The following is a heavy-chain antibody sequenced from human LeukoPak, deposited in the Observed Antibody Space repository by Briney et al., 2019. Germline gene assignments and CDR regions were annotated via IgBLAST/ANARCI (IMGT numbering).Heavy chain of an antibody. Sequence: SETLSLTCTVSGGSISSYYWSWIRQPPGKGLEWIGEINHSGSTNYNPSLKSRVTISVDTSKNQFSLKLSSVTAADTAVYYCARAKYSSGWYGNFDYWGQGTLVTVSS. CDR2: INHSGST. D-gene: IGHD6-19*01. V-gene: IGHV4-34*01. J-gene: IGHJ4*02. CDR3: ARAKYSSGWYGNFDY. CDR1: GGSISSYY.